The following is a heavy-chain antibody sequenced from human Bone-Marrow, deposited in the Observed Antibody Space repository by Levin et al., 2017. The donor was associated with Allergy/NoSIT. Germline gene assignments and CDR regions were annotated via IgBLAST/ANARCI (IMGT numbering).Heavy chain of an antibody. V-gene: IGHV3-21*01. CDR1: GFTFSSYS. CDR2: ITSSSSYI. D-gene: IGHD1-1*01. Sequence: GGSLRLSCAASGFTFSSYSMNWVRQAPGKGLEWVSSITSSSSYIYYADSVKGRFTISRDNAKNSLYLQMNSLRAEETAVYYCARVPRNYYFDYWGQGTLVTVSS. CDR3: ARVPRNYYFDY. J-gene: IGHJ4*02.